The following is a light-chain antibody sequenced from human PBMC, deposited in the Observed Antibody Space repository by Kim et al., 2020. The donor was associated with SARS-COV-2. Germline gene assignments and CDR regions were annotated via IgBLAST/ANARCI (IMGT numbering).Light chain of an antibody. CDR1: SLRTYY. CDR2: GKN. CDR3: NSRDKSGDHVV. J-gene: IGLJ2*01. Sequence: SELTQDPAVSVALGQTVRITCQGDSLRTYYASWYQQKPGQAPILVIYGKNNRPSGIPDRFSGSSSGNTASLTVTGAQAVDEADYYCNSRDKSGDHVVFGGGTQLTVL. V-gene: IGLV3-19*01.